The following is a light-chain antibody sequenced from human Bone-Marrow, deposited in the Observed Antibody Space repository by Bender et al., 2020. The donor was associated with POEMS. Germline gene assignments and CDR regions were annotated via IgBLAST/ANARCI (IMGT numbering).Light chain of an antibody. CDR3: CSYAGSWV. CDR2: EVS. CDR1: SSDVGTYNL. Sequence: QSALTQPASVSESPGQSITISCTGTSSDVGTYNLVSWYQQHPGKAPKLMIYEVSKRPSGVSNRFSGSKSGNEASLTISGLQTEDEADYYCCSYAGSWVFGGGTKLTVL. V-gene: IGLV2-23*02. J-gene: IGLJ3*02.